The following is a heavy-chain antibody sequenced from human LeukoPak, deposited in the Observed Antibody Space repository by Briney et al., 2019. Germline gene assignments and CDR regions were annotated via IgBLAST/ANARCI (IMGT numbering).Heavy chain of an antibody. CDR2: MNPISGNT. J-gene: IGHJ5*02. D-gene: IGHD2-15*01. Sequence: GASVKVSCKASGYTFTSYDINWVRQATGQGLEWMGWMNPISGNTGYAQKFQGRVTMTRNTSISTAYMELSSLRSEDTAVYYCARDGYCRGGSCYPGWFDPWAQETLVTASS. CDR1: GYTFTSYD. V-gene: IGHV1-8*01. CDR3: ARDGYCRGGSCYPGWFDP.